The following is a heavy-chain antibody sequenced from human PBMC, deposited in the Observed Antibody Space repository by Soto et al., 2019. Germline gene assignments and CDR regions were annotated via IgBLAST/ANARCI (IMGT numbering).Heavy chain of an antibody. V-gene: IGHV1-18*01. Sequence: QVQLVQSGAEVKKPGASVKVSCKASNYTFTTYGISWVRQAPGRGLEWMGWIRASNGNTNYAQKFQGRVTMTTDTSTSTAYMELRSLRSDDTALYYCARDIFFGSGSYFDYWGQGTLVTVSS. CDR2: IRASNGNT. D-gene: IGHD3-10*01. J-gene: IGHJ4*02. CDR1: NYTFTTYG. CDR3: ARDIFFGSGSYFDY.